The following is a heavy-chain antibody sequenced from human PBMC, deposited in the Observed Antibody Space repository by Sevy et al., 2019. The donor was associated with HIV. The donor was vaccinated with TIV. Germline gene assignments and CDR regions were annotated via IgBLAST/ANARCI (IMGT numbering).Heavy chain of an antibody. CDR1: GGTFSSYA. D-gene: IGHD6-13*01. J-gene: IGHJ6*03. V-gene: IGHV1-69*06. CDR3: ARDRGSSWYEGGYYYYYYYMDV. CDR2: IIPIFGTA. Sequence: ASVKVSCKASGGTFSSYAISWVRQAPGQGLEWMGGIIPIFGTANYAQKFQGRVTITADKSTSTAYMALSSLRTEDTAVYYCARDRGSSWYEGGYYYYYYYMDVWGKGTTVTVSS.